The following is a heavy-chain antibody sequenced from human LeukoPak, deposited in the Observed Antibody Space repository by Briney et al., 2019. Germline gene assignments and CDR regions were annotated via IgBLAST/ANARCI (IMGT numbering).Heavy chain of an antibody. J-gene: IGHJ6*03. D-gene: IGHD3-10*01. Sequence: GGSLRLSCAASGFTFSNYGMHWVRQAPGKGLEWVAFIQDDGSSKYYADSVKGRFTMSRDNSKNTLYLQMISLRAEDTAVYYCAKRDHYGSASGYYYMDVWGKGTTVTVSS. CDR2: IQDDGSSK. V-gene: IGHV3-30*02. CDR1: GFTFSNYG. CDR3: AKRDHYGSASGYYYMDV.